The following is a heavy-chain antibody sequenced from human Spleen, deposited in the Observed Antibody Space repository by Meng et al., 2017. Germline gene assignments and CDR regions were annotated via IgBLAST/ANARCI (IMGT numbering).Heavy chain of an antibody. Sequence: ASVKVSCKASGYTFTGYYMHWVRQAPGQGLEWMGWINPNSGSTNYAQKFQGRVTMTRDTSISTAYMELSRLRSDDTAVYYCARDNYSITMIVLNYYYYGMDVWGQGTTVTVSS. J-gene: IGHJ6*02. CDR1: GYTFTGYY. V-gene: IGHV1-2*02. D-gene: IGHD3-22*01. CDR3: ARDNYSITMIVLNYYYYGMDV. CDR2: INPNSGST.